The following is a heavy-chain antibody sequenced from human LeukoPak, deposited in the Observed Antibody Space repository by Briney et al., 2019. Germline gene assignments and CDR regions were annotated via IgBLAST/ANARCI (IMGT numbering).Heavy chain of an antibody. CDR3: ARKAYCGGDCYSFDY. Sequence: SETLSLTCTVSGYSISSGYFWGWIRQPPGKGLEWIGSFYHSGITYYNPSLKSRVTISLDTSKNQFSLKLSSVTAADTAVYYCARKAYCGGDCYSFDYWGQGTLVTVSS. V-gene: IGHV4-38-2*02. D-gene: IGHD2-21*02. CDR2: FYHSGIT. CDR1: GYSISSGYF. J-gene: IGHJ4*02.